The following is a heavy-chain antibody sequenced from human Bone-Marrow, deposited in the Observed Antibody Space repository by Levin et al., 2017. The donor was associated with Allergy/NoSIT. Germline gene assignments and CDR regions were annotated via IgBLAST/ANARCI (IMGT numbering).Heavy chain of an antibody. CDR3: ARAMGGIAAAASDF. Sequence: WASVKVSCKTSGYTFIDYYLHWVRQAPGQGLEWMAWINPNSGVTNYAQKFLGRVTVTRDTSQSTSYMELSRLRADDTAVYYCARAMGGIAAAASDFWGQGTLVTVSS. CDR2: INPNSGVT. CDR1: GYTFIDYY. J-gene: IGHJ4*02. D-gene: IGHD6-13*01. V-gene: IGHV1-2*02.